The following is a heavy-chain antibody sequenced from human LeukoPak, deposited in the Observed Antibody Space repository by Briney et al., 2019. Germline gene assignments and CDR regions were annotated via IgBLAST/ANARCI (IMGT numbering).Heavy chain of an antibody. CDR3: AGGDSSGWYVSFDY. J-gene: IGHJ4*02. D-gene: IGHD6-19*01. CDR1: GGSISNYY. V-gene: IGHV4-59*01. CDR2: IYYSGST. Sequence: SETLSLTCTVSGGSISNYYWSWIRQPPGKGLECIGYIYYSGSTNYNPSLKSRVTISVDTSKNQFSPKLSSVTAADTAVYYCAGGDSSGWYVSFDYWGQGTLVTVSS.